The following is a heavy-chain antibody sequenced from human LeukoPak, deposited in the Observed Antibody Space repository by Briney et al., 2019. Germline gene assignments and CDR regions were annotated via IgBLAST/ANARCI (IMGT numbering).Heavy chain of an antibody. D-gene: IGHD3-10*01. J-gene: IGHJ5*02. CDR1: GFTFSSYF. CDR2: IMQDGSKK. V-gene: IGHV3-7*01. Sequence: PGGSLRLSCAASGFTFSSYFMTWVRQAPGKGLEWVANIMQDGSKKYYVDSAKGRFSISRDNAKNSLFLHMNSLRAEDTAVYYCARDGEYYGSGNWFDPWGQGTLVTVSS. CDR3: ARDGEYYGSGNWFDP.